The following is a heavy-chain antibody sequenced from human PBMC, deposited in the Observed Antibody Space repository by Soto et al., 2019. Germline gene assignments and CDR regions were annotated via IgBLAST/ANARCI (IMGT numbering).Heavy chain of an antibody. Sequence: GGSLTLSWAASGFTFTANAVSWVRPSRGKGLEWVSAISGSGGSTYYVDSVKGRFTISRDNSKNTLYLQMNSLRAEDTAVYYCATYLRGIIIDFDYWGQGTQVTV. CDR1: GFTFTANA. J-gene: IGHJ4*02. CDR2: ISGSGGST. CDR3: ATYLRGIIIDFDY. D-gene: IGHD3-10*02. V-gene: IGHV3-23*01.